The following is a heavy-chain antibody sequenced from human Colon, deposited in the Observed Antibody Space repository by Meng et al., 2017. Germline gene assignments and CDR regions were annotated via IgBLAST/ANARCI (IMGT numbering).Heavy chain of an antibody. Sequence: SETLSLTCTVSGGSIGSGSYYWGWIRQPAGRGPEWIGRIYTSGSTNYNPSLKSRVTMSVDTSKNQFSLNLSSVTAADTAVYYCARGAAVALDYWGQGTLVTVSS. J-gene: IGHJ4*02. D-gene: IGHD6-25*01. CDR3: ARGAAVALDY. CDR2: IYTSGST. CDR1: GGSIGSGSYY. V-gene: IGHV4-61*02.